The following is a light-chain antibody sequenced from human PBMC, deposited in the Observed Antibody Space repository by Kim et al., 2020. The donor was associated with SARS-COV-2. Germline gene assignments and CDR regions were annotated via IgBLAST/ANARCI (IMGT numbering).Light chain of an antibody. CDR2: WAS. CDR1: QNVLYTSNNTNY. Sequence: ATITCKSSQNVLYTSNNTNYLAWYQQKPGQPPKLLIYWASTRESGVPDRFSGSGSGTDFTLTISSLQAEDVAVYYCQQYFNTPWTFGQGTKVDIK. CDR3: QQYFNTPWT. J-gene: IGKJ1*01. V-gene: IGKV4-1*01.